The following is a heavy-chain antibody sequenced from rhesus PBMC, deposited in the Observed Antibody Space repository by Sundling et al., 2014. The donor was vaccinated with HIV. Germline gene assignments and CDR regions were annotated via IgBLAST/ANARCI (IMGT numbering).Heavy chain of an antibody. CDR3: AKFWGDFSGGDY. CDR1: GGSISSSDW. J-gene: IGHJ4*01. CDR2: ISVSDGLT. D-gene: IGHD3-34*01. Sequence: QVQLQESGPAVVKPSETLSLTCAVSGGSISSSDWWTWIRQSPEKGLEWIGRISVSDGLTDYNPTLKSRVRISIDTSKNHFSLELTSVTAADTAIYYCAKFWGDFSGGDYWGQGVLVTVSS. V-gene: IGHV4-92*01.